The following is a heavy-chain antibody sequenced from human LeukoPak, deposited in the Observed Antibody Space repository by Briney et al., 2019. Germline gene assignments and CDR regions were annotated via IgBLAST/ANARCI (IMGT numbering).Heavy chain of an antibody. CDR1: GFTFSTKW. D-gene: IGHD1-26*01. V-gene: IGHV3-74*03. J-gene: IGHJ4*02. CDR3: AKAGWSWYFDY. Sequence: GGSLRLSCAASGFTFSTKWMHWVRQVPGKGLLWVSRISGDGSSTLYADSVKGRFTISRDNVENTLYLRMNSLRAEDTAVYYCAKAGWSWYFDYWGQGTLVTVSS. CDR2: ISGDGSST.